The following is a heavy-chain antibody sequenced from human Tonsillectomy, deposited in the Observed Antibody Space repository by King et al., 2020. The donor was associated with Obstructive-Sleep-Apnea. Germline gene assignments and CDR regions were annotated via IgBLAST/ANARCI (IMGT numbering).Heavy chain of an antibody. CDR2: IYFSGTT. J-gene: IGHJ4*02. D-gene: IGHD3-22*01. Sequence: LQLQESGPGLVKPSETLSLICTVSGGSVDSSSFYWGWVRQPPGKGLEWIGTIYFSGTTYYNPSLNSRVTIFLDKSKNQFSLEVISATVADTAVYYCAREFYSSGWDHWGQGALVSVSS. CDR1: GGSVDSSSFY. V-gene: IGHV4-39*07. CDR3: AREFYSSGWDH.